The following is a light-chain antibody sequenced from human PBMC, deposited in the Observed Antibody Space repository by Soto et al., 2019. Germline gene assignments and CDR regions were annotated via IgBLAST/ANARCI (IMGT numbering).Light chain of an antibody. Sequence: QSALTQPASVSGSPGQSITISCTGTSSDVGGYSYVSWYQKHPGKAPKLMIYEVSSRPSGVSSRFSGSKSGNTASLTISGLQAEDEADYYCSSFERSGTRVIGGGTKLTVL. CDR1: SSDVGGYSY. CDR3: SSFERSGTRV. CDR2: EVS. J-gene: IGLJ2*01. V-gene: IGLV2-14*01.